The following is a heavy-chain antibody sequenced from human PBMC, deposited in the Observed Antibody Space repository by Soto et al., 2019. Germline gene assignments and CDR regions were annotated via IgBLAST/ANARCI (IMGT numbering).Heavy chain of an antibody. CDR2: IYHSGST. D-gene: IGHD1-26*01. CDR1: GGSISSGGYS. CDR3: ARVPLL. V-gene: IGHV4-30-2*01. J-gene: IGHJ4*02. Sequence: QLQLQESGSGLVKPSQTLSLTCAVSGGSISSGGYSWSWIRQPPGKGLEWIGYIYHSGSTYYNPSPKSRVTISVDRPMNQSSPTLSSVTAADTAVYYCARVPLLWGQGTLVTVSS.